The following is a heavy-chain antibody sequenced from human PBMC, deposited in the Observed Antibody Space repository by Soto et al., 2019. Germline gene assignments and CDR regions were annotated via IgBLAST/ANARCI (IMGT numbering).Heavy chain of an antibody. V-gene: IGHV4-59*08. Sequence: SETLSLTCTVSGGSMRNYFWTWIRQPPGKGLEWIGYIHYSGTTSFFPSYNPSLKSRVSISVDTSKNQLSLKLSSVTTADTAVYYCVGDYSDTQNYLDYWGQGTLVTVSS. CDR2: IHYSGTT. CDR3: VGDYSDTQNYLDY. D-gene: IGHD4-4*01. J-gene: IGHJ4*02. CDR1: GGSMRNYF.